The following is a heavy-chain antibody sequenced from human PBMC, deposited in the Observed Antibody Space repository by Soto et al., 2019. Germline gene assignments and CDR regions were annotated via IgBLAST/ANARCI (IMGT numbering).Heavy chain of an antibody. CDR2: IWYDGSNK. CDR1: GFTFSSYG. CDR3: AMGACSSTSCYHYYYYYGMDV. V-gene: IGHV3-33*01. Sequence: GGSLRLSCAASGFTFSSYGMHWVRQAPGKGLEWVAVIWYDGSNKYYADSVKGRFTISRDNSKNTLYLQMNSLRAEDTAVYYCAMGACSSTSCYHYYYYYGMDVWGQGTKLTV. D-gene: IGHD2-2*01. J-gene: IGHJ6*02.